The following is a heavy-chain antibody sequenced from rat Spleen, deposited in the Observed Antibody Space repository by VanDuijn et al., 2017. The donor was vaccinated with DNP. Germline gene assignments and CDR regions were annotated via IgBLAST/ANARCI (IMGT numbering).Heavy chain of an antibody. D-gene: IGHD1-11*01. CDR1: GFSLISYG. CDR3: TRDRGAAEGIGDWFAY. V-gene: IGHV2S12*01. Sequence: QVQLKESGPGLVQPSQTLSLTCTVSGFSLISYGVSWVRQPPGKGLEWIAAISNGGYTYYNSALKSRLSISMDTSKSQVFLKMNSLQTEDTAIYFCTRDRGAAEGIGDWFAYWGQGSLVTVSS. CDR2: ISNGGYT. J-gene: IGHJ3*01.